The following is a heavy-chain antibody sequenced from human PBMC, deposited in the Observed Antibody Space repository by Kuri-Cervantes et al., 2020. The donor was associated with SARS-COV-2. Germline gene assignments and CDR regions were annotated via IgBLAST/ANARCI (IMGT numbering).Heavy chain of an antibody. D-gene: IGHD3-10*01. V-gene: IGHV3-64*01. CDR2: ISTNGGRT. CDR3: AKGYYGSGSYYFDY. Sequence: GESLKISCAASGFTFSSYAMHWVRQAPGKGLEYVAAISTNGGRTYYANSVKGRFTISRDNAKNSLYLQMNSLRAEDTALYYCAKGYYGSGSYYFDYWGQGTLVTVSS. CDR1: GFTFSSYA. J-gene: IGHJ4*02.